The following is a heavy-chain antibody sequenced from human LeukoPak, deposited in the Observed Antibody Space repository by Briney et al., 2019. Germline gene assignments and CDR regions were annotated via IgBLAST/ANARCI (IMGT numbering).Heavy chain of an antibody. Sequence: GESLKISRKGSGYSFDTYWIAWVRQMPGKGLERMGIIYPGDSDTRYSPSFQGQVTISADKSISTAYLQWSSLKASDTAMYYCARQRLASLSVDAFAIWGQGTTVTVSS. J-gene: IGHJ3*02. CDR1: GYSFDTYW. CDR2: IYPGDSDT. CDR3: ARQRLASLSVDAFAI. V-gene: IGHV5-51*01. D-gene: IGHD5-12*01.